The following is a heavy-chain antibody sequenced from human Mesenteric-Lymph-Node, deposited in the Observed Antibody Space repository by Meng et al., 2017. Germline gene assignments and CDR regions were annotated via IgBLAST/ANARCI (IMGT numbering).Heavy chain of an antibody. CDR1: GYTFTSYG. CDR2: ISAYNGNT. CDR3: ARVNGVGATTPFDY. Sequence: ASVKVSCKASGYTFTSYGISWVRQAPGQGLEWMGWISAYNGNTNYAQKFQGRVTMTRDTSTSTVYMELSSLRSEDTAVYYCARVNGVGATTPFDYWGQGTLVTVSS. D-gene: IGHD1-26*01. J-gene: IGHJ4*02. V-gene: IGHV1-18*01.